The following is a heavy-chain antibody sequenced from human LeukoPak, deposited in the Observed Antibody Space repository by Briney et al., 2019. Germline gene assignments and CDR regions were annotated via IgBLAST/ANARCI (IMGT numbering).Heavy chain of an antibody. CDR1: GVSFTSSNYY. V-gene: IGHV4-39*01. CDR3: ARHSFPTYSTSSDYFDP. Sequence: PETLSFTCTVSGVSFTSSNYYCGWIRQPPGKGLEWIASISYSGRTYYNPSLKSRVTTSEDTSKNQFSLKLSSVTAADTAVYYCARHSFPTYSTSSDYFDPWGQGTLVTVSS. J-gene: IGHJ5*02. CDR2: ISYSGRT. D-gene: IGHD6-6*01.